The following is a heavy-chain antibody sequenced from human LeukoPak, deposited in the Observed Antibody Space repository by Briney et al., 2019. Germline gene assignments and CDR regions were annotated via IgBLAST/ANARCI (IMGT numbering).Heavy chain of an antibody. CDR3: ARESPPYCSGGSCYVSPLGY. V-gene: IGHV1-2*02. J-gene: IGHJ4*02. CDR2: INPNSGGT. D-gene: IGHD2-15*01. CDR1: GYTFTGYY. Sequence: ASVKVSCKASGYTFTGYYMHWVRQAPGQGLEWMGWINPNSGGTNHAQKFQGRVTMTRDTSISTAYMELSRLRSDDTAVYYCARESPPYCSGGSCYVSPLGYWGQGTLVTVSS.